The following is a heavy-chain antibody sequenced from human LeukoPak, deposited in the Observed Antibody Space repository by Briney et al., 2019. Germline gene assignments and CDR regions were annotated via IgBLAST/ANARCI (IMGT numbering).Heavy chain of an antibody. D-gene: IGHD3-22*01. CDR3: ARVYYDSSGYYVPADY. Sequence: ASVKVSCKASGYTFSSYDISWVRQAPGQGLEWMGWISGHNDNINYAQKVQGRVTMTTDTSTNTAYMELRSLRPDDTAVYYCARVYYDSSGYYVPADYWGRGTLVTVSS. CDR1: GYTFSSYD. J-gene: IGHJ4*02. CDR2: ISGHNDNI. V-gene: IGHV1-18*01.